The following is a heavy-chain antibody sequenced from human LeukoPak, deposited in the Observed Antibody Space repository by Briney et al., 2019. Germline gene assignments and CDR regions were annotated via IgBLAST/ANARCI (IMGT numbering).Heavy chain of an antibody. CDR1: GFTFSNFA. Sequence: GGSLRLSCAASGFTFSNFAMSWVRQAPGKGLEWVSAISGSGGSTYYADSVKGRFTISRDNSKNTLYLQMNSLRAEDTAVYYCAKDPLNYYDSSPSLDYWGQGTLVTVSS. CDR2: ISGSGGST. J-gene: IGHJ4*02. CDR3: AKDPLNYYDSSPSLDY. V-gene: IGHV3-23*01. D-gene: IGHD3-22*01.